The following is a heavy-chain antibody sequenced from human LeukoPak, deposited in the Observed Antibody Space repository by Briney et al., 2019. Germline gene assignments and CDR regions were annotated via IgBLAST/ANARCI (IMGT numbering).Heavy chain of an antibody. CDR2: ISSDGSST. CDR3: ARRYFDY. CDR1: GFTFSSYW. J-gene: IGHJ4*02. Sequence: GGSLRLSCVASGFTFSSYWMHWARQAPGKGLVWVSRISSDGSSTAYADSVKGRFTISRDNTKNSLYLQMNSLRAEDTAVYYCARRYFDYWGQGTLVTVSS. V-gene: IGHV3-74*01.